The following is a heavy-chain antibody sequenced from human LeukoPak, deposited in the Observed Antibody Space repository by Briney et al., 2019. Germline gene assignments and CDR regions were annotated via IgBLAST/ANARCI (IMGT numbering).Heavy chain of an antibody. D-gene: IGHD6-19*01. CDR3: ATGSGSYYDS. Sequence: GGSLRLSCAASGFTFSSYAMSWVRQAPGKGLEWVSAISGSGGGTYYADSVKGRFTISRDNAKNMVYLQMNSLRAEDTAVYYCATGSGSYYDSWGQGTRVTVSS. J-gene: IGHJ4*02. V-gene: IGHV3-23*01. CDR1: GFTFSSYA. CDR2: ISGSGGGT.